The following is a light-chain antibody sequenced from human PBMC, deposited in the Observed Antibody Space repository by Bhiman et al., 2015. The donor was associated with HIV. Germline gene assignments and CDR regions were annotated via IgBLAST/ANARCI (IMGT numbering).Light chain of an antibody. Sequence: QSALTQPASVSGSPGQSITISCTGTSSDVGAFHYVSWYQQHPGKAPKLMISLVSQRPSGVSNRFSGSKSGNTASLRISGLQAEDEAEYYCCSYGHGSTYVFGSGTKVTVL. CDR2: LVS. J-gene: IGLJ1*01. CDR3: CSYGHGSTYV. V-gene: IGLV2-14*03. CDR1: SSDVGAFHY.